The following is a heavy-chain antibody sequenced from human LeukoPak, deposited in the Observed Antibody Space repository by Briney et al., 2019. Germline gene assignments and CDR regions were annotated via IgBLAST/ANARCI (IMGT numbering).Heavy chain of an antibody. D-gene: IGHD6-13*01. CDR3: ASLYGSSWPPFDY. Sequence: SGTLSLTCTVSGGSISSSHWWSWVRQPPGKGLEWIGEIYHSGSIDYNPSLKSRVTISIDKSKNQFSLKLSSATAAYTAVYYCASLYGSSWPPFDYWGQGTLVTVSS. CDR1: GGSISSSHW. J-gene: IGHJ4*02. CDR2: IYHSGSI. V-gene: IGHV4-4*02.